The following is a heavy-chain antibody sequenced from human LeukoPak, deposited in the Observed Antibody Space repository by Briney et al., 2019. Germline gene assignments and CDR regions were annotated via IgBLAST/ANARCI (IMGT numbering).Heavy chain of an antibody. Sequence: GGSLTLSCAASGFTFSSYEMNWLRQAPGKGLEWVSYISSSSSTIYYPASVKGRFTISRDNAKNSLYLQMISIDAEDTAVYYFARNGDSFDCWGQGTLVTVSS. V-gene: IGHV3-48*01. D-gene: IGHD4-17*01. CDR1: GFTFSSYE. CDR3: ARNGDSFDC. J-gene: IGHJ4*02. CDR2: ISSSSSTI.